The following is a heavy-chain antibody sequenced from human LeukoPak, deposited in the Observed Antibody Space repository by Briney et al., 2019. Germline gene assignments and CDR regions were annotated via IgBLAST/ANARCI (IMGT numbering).Heavy chain of an antibody. J-gene: IGHJ6*02. CDR3: AKDMMNTDVPYGMDV. D-gene: IGHD3-16*01. CDR2: ISGSGGST. Sequence: PGGSLRLSCAASGFTFSSYAMSWVRQAPGKGLEWVSAISGSGGSTYYADSVKGRFTISRDNSKNTLYLQMNSLRAEDTAVYYCAKDMMNTDVPYGMDVWGQGTTVTVSS. V-gene: IGHV3-23*01. CDR1: GFTFSSYA.